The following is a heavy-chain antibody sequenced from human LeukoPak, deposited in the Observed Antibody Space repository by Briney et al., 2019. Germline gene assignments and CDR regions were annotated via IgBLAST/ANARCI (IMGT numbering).Heavy chain of an antibody. CDR1: GGSISSGDYY. CDR2: IYYSGST. CDR3: ARMNNDNGDY. J-gene: IGHJ4*02. Sequence: SETLSLTCTVSGGSISSGDYYWSWIRQPPGKGLGWIGYIYYSGSTYYNPSLKSRVTISVDTSKNQFSLKLSSVTAADTAVYYCARMNNDNGDYWGQGTLVTVSS. V-gene: IGHV4-30-4*01. D-gene: IGHD1-1*01.